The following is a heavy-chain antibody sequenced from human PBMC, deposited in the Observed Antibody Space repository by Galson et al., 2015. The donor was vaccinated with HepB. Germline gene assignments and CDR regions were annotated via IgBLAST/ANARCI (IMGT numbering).Heavy chain of an antibody. CDR1: GYTFTVNG. J-gene: IGHJ4*02. D-gene: IGHD4/OR15-4a*01. Sequence: SVKVSCKASGYTFTVNGISWVRQAPGQGLEWMGWISANSGDTKYAQNLQGRVTLTRNTSTSTAYLELRSLRSDDTATYYCARDRDYRFDYWGQGTLDTVSS. CDR3: ARDRDYRFDY. CDR2: ISANSGDT. V-gene: IGHV1-18*04.